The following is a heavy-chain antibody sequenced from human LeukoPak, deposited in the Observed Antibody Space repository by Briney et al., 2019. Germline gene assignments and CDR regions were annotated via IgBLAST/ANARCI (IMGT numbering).Heavy chain of an antibody. J-gene: IGHJ4*02. CDR1: GGSIGSGGYY. CDR2: IYYSGST. D-gene: IGHD3-16*02. CDR3: ARERIMITFGGVIVTPSYFDY. V-gene: IGHV4-31*03. Sequence: SETLSLTCTVSGGSIGSGGYYWSWIRQHPGKGLEWIGYIYYSGSTYYNPSLKSRVTISVDTSKNQFSLKLSSVTAADTAVYYCARERIMITFGGVIVTPSYFDYWGQGTLVTVSS.